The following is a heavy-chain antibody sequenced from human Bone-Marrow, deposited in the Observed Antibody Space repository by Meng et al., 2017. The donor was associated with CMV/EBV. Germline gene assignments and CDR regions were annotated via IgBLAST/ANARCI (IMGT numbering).Heavy chain of an antibody. CDR3: AREGYSSSWYSGWSDP. D-gene: IGHD6-13*01. V-gene: IGHV3-48*03. CDR1: GFTFSSYE. CDR2: ISSSGSTI. Sequence: GGSLRLSCAASGFTFSSYEMNWVRQAPGKGLEWVSYISSSGSTIYYADSVKGRFTISRDNAKNSLYLQMNSLRAEDTAVYYCAREGYSSSWYSGWSDPWGQGTLVTVSS. J-gene: IGHJ5*02.